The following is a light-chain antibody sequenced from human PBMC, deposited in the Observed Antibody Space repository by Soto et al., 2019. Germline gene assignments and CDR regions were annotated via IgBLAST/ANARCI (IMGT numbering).Light chain of an antibody. Sequence: EIVLTHSPGTLSLSPGERATLSCRASLTVTDNYLAWYQQKAGQPPRLVIYDASNRATGIPDRFSASGSGTDFTLTISRLEPEDFAVYYCQQRGNWPPGFTFGPGTKVDIK. V-gene: IGKV3D-20*02. CDR2: DAS. CDR1: LTVTDNY. CDR3: QQRGNWPPGFT. J-gene: IGKJ3*01.